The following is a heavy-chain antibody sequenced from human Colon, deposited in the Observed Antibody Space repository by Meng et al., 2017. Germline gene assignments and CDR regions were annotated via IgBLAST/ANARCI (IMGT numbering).Heavy chain of an antibody. Sequence: GESLKISCAASGFTFSSYGMHWVRQAPGKGLEWVAIIWFDGSNGYYADSVKGRFTISRDNSKNTLYLQMTSLRAADTAVYYCARDGGLGFDYWGQGTLVIVSS. CDR3: ARDGGLGFDY. CDR2: IWFDGSNG. D-gene: IGHD6-19*01. V-gene: IGHV3-33*01. J-gene: IGHJ4*02. CDR1: GFTFSSYG.